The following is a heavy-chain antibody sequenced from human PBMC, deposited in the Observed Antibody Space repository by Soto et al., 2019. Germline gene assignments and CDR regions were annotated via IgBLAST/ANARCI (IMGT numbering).Heavy chain of an antibody. Sequence: KPGGSLRLSCAASGFTFSTYSMNWVRQAPGKGLEWVSSTTTGSSYIYYADSVKGRFTISRDNAKNSLYLQMNSLRAEDTAVYYCARGFSPGYDGGYNWFDPWGQGTLVTVSS. J-gene: IGHJ5*02. CDR1: GFTFSTYS. V-gene: IGHV3-21*01. CDR2: TTTGSSYI. CDR3: ARGFSPGYDGGYNWFDP. D-gene: IGHD5-12*01.